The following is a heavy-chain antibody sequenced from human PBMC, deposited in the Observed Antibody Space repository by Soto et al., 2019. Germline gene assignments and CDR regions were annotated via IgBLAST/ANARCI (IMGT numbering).Heavy chain of an antibody. D-gene: IGHD2-2*02. CDR2: IIPIFGTA. CDR3: ARVSSIVVPAAIVHSPYYYYYGMDV. Sequence: QVQLVQSGAVVKKPGSSVEVSCKASGGTFSSYAISWVRQAPGQGLEWMGGIIPIFGTANYAQKFQGRVTITADESTSTAYMELSSLRSEDTAVYYCARVSSIVVPAAIVHSPYYYYYGMDVWGQGTTVTVSS. V-gene: IGHV1-69*01. CDR1: GGTFSSYA. J-gene: IGHJ6*02.